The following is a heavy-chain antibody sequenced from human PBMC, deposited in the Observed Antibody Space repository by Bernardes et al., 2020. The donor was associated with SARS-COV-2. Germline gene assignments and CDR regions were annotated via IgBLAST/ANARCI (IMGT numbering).Heavy chain of an antibody. CDR1: GFTFSSYA. CDR2: ISYDGSNK. Sequence: SLRLSCAASGFTFSSYAMHWVRQAPGKGLEWVAVISYDGSNKYYADSVKGRFTISRDNSKNTLYLQMNSLRAEDTAVYHCASPREWFSSGWYAGGGFDYWGQGTLVTVSS. CDR3: ASPREWFSSGWYAGGGFDY. V-gene: IGHV3-30-3*01. J-gene: IGHJ4*02. D-gene: IGHD6-19*01.